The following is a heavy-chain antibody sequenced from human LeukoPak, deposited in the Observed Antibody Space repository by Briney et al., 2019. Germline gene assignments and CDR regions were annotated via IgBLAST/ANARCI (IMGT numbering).Heavy chain of an antibody. CDR2: IVVGSGNT. J-gene: IGHJ5*02. Sequence: SVKVSCKASGFTFTSSAMQWVRQARGQRLEWIGWIVVGSGNTNYAQKFQERVTITRDMSTSTAYMELSSLRSEDTAVYYCARGRGSGHKENWFDPWGQGTLVTVSS. CDR1: GFTFTSSA. CDR3: ARGRGSGHKENWFDP. D-gene: IGHD6-19*01. V-gene: IGHV1-58*02.